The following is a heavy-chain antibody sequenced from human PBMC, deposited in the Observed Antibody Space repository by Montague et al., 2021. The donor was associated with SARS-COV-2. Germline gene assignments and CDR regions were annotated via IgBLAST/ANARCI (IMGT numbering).Heavy chain of an antibody. D-gene: IGHD3-10*01. J-gene: IGHJ1*01. V-gene: IGHV3-30*04. CDR3: AREGRSGWFGGFFRL. CDR2: ISYDGSNK. Sequence: SLRLSCAASGFTFNTYAIHWVRQAPGKGLEWVAGISYDGSNKYYADSVKGRVTISRDNSENTLYLQVNSLRADDTAVYFCAREGRSGWFGGFFRLWGQGTLVTVSS. CDR1: GFTFNTYA.